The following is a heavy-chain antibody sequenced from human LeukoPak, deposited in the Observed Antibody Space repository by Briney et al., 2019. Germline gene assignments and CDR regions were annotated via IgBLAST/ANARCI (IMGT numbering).Heavy chain of an antibody. CDR3: GGQPRGGYYYYYYMDV. V-gene: IGHV1-69*13. J-gene: IGHJ6*03. Sequence: GASVKVSCKASGGTFSSYAISWVRQAPGQGLEWMGGIIPIFGTANYAQKFQGRVTITADESTSTAYMELSSLRSEDTAVYYCGGQPRGGYYYYYYMDVWGKGTTVTVSS. CDR1: GGTFSSYA. D-gene: IGHD1-26*01. CDR2: IIPIFGTA.